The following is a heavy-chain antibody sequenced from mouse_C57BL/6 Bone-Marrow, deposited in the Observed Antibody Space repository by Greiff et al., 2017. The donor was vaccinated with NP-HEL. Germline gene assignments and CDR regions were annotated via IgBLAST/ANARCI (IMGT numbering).Heavy chain of an antibody. CDR1: GYEFSNYW. CDR3: ARGAY. J-gene: IGHJ3*01. Sequence: QVQLKEPGAELVKPGASVKISCKASGYEFSNYWMNWVKQRPGKGLEWIGQFYPGVGVTNYNGQFKDKATLAAKKSSSTAYMQLSMLTSEDSAVYFCARGAYWGQGTLVTVSA. CDR2: FYPGVGVT. V-gene: IGHV1-80*01.